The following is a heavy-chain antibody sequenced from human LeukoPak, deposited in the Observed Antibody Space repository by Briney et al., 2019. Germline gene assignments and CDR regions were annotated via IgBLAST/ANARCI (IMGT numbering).Heavy chain of an antibody. J-gene: IGHJ3*01. D-gene: IGHD3-10*01. V-gene: IGHV5-51*01. Sequence: PGESLKISCKGSGYSFTSYWIGWVRQMPGKGLGWMGIIYPGDSDPRYSPSFQGQVTISADKSISTAYLQWSSLKASDTAMYYCASVYYGSGNYFAFDLWGQGTTVTVSS. CDR2: IYPGDSDP. CDR3: ASVYYGSGNYFAFDL. CDR1: GYSFTSYW.